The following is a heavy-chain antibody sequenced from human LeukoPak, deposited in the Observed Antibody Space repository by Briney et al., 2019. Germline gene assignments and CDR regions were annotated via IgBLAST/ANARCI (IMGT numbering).Heavy chain of an antibody. D-gene: IGHD3-22*01. V-gene: IGHV4-39*07. CDR2: IYYSGST. CDR3: ARGRVTYYYDSSGYTT. CDR1: GGSISSSSYY. Sequence: SETLSLTCTVSGGSISSSSYYWGWIRQPPGKGLEWIGSIYYSGSTYYNPSLKSRVTISVDTSKNQFSLKLSSVTAADTAVYYCARGRVTYYYDSSGYTTWGQGTMVTVSS. J-gene: IGHJ3*01.